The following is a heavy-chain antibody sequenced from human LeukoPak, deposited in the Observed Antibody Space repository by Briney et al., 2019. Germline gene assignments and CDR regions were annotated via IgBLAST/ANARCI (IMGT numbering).Heavy chain of an antibody. D-gene: IGHD2-15*01. CDR2: INTAVGNP. CDR3: ASRTYSYGLSP. J-gene: IGHJ5*02. V-gene: IGHV7-4-1*02. Sequence: ASVKVSCKASGYTFSSYGISWVRQAPEQGLEWMGYINTAVGNPTYAQDFTGRFLFSVDTSVSTAYLQITNLTAEDTALYYCASRTYSYGLSPWGQGTLVTVS. CDR1: GYTFSSYG.